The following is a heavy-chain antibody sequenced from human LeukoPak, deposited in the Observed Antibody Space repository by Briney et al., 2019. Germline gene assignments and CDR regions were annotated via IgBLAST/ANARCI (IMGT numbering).Heavy chain of an antibody. Sequence: ASVKVSCKASGYTFTSYDINWVRQATGQGLEWMGWISAYNGNTNYAQKLQGRVTMTTDTSTSTAYMELRSLRSDDTAVYYCARGEGPYDYVWGSWVYWGQGTLVTVSS. CDR3: ARGEGPYDYVWGSWVY. J-gene: IGHJ4*02. V-gene: IGHV1-18*01. D-gene: IGHD3-16*01. CDR1: GYTFTSYD. CDR2: ISAYNGNT.